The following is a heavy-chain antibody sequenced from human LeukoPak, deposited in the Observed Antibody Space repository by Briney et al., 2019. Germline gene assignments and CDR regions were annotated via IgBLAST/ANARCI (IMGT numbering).Heavy chain of an antibody. D-gene: IGHD6-13*01. CDR2: INHSGST. CDR1: GGSFSGYY. V-gene: IGHV4-34*01. J-gene: IGHJ4*02. Sequence: PSETLSLTCAVYGGSFSGYYWSWIRQPPGKGLEWIGEINHSGSTNYNPSLKSRVTISVDTSKNQFSLKLSSVTAADTAVYYCAREGIAAAGTRRWFVYWGQGTLVTVSS. CDR3: AREGIAAAGTRRWFVY.